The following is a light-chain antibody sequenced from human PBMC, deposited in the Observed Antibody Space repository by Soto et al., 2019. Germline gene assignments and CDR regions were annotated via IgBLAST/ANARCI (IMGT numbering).Light chain of an antibody. CDR2: GAS. Sequence: EIVMTQSPATLSVSVGERATLSCRASQTVSSKLAWYQQKPGQAPRLLIYGASTRATGIPARFTGSGSGTEFTLTISSLQSEDFVVYYCQQYNDWPPQLTFGGGTKVEFK. CDR3: QQYNDWPPQLT. V-gene: IGKV3-15*01. CDR1: QTVSSK. J-gene: IGKJ4*01.